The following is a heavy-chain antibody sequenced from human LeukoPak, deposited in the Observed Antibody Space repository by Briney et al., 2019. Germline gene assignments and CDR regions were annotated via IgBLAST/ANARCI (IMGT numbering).Heavy chain of an antibody. Sequence: GGSLRLSCAASGSTFSSFAMSWVRQAPGKGLEWVSSIAGTGTVTYYGDSVKGRFTISRDNSKKTVHLEMSGLRADDTAVYYCAKDLYGDGGYCFEYWGQGTLVTVSS. V-gene: IGHV3-23*01. J-gene: IGHJ4*02. CDR2: IAGTGTVT. CDR3: AKDLYGDGGYCFEY. D-gene: IGHD2-21*01. CDR1: GSTFSSFA.